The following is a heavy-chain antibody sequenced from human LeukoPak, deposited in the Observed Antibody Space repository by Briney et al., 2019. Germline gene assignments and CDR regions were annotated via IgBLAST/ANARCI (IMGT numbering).Heavy chain of an antibody. D-gene: IGHD1-26*01. J-gene: IGHJ4*02. CDR3: ARGGAADY. V-gene: IGHV3-48*03. Sequence: GGSLRLSCAAPGFAFSSYAMSWVRQPPGKGLEWVSYISNTGTTIYYADSVKGRFTISRDNAKNSLYLQMNSLRAEDTAAYYCARGGAADYWGQGTLVTVSS. CDR1: GFAFSSYA. CDR2: ISNTGTTI.